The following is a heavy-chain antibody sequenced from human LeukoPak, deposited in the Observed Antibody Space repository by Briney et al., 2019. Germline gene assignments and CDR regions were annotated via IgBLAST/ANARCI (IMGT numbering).Heavy chain of an antibody. CDR3: ARYCNGVTCYSGYDY. Sequence: GGSLRLSCAASGFTFSSYAMHWVRQTLGKGLEYVSAISTNGGGTYYANSVKGRFTISRDNSKNTLYLQMGSLRAEDIAVYFCARYCNGVTCYSGYDYWGQGTLVTVSS. D-gene: IGHD2-15*01. J-gene: IGHJ4*02. CDR2: ISTNGGGT. CDR1: GFTFSSYA. V-gene: IGHV3-64*01.